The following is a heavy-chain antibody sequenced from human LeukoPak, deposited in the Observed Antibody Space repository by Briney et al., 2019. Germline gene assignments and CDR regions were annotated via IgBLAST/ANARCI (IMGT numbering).Heavy chain of an antibody. J-gene: IGHJ4*02. V-gene: IGHV1-2*06. CDR2: INPNSGGT. D-gene: IGHD1-26*01. CDR1: GYTYTGYY. CDR3: ARTGGSEFSRDY. Sequence: ASVKVSCKASGYTYTGYYMHWVRQAPGQGLEWMGRINPNSGGTKYAQKFQGRVTMTMDTSINTGYMELSRLRSDYTAVFYCARTGGSEFSRDYWGQGTLVTVSS.